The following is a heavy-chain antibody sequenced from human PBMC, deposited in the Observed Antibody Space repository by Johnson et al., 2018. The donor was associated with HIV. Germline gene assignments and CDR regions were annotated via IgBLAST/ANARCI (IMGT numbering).Heavy chain of an antibody. V-gene: IGHV3-30*02. D-gene: IGHD3-16*01. Sequence: QVQLVESGVGVVQPGGSLRLSCAASGFPFSSYGMPWVRQAPGKGLEWVAFIRYAGSNKYYADSVKGRFTISRDNSKTTLYLQMNSLRAEDTAVYYCARDKVGVSAFDIWGQGTMVTVSS. CDR2: IRYAGSNK. J-gene: IGHJ3*02. CDR1: GFPFSSYG. CDR3: ARDKVGVSAFDI.